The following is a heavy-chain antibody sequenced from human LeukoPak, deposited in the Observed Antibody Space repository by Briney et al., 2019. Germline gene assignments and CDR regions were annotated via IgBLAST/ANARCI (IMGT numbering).Heavy chain of an antibody. CDR1: GFTFSSYE. CDR3: AKTYYYGSGSREYFDY. D-gene: IGHD3-10*01. J-gene: IGHJ4*02. V-gene: IGHV3-23*01. CDR2: ISGSGGST. Sequence: GGSLRLSCAASGFTFSSYEMNWVRQAPGKGLEWVSAISGSGGSTYYADSVKDRFTISRDNSKNTLYLQMNSLRAEDTAVYYCAKTYYYGSGSREYFDYWGQGTLVTVSS.